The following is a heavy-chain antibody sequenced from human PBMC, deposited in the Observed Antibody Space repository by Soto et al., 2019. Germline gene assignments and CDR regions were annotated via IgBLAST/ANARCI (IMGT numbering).Heavy chain of an antibody. CDR2: ILGNGDTT. CDR3: SKDDDYGDSLPFDY. V-gene: IGHV3-23*01. J-gene: IGHJ4*02. Sequence: EVQLLEAGGGLVQPGGSLRLSCAASGFSFRNYGMSWVRQAPGKGLEWLSAILGNGDTTYYADSVRGRFTISRDNSKNTLYLQLNDLGAEDTAIYYCSKDDDYGDSLPFDYWGQGTLVTVSS. CDR1: GFSFRNYG. D-gene: IGHD4-17*01.